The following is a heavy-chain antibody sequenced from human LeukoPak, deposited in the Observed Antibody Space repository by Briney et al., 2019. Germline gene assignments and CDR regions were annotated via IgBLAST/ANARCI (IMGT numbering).Heavy chain of an antibody. CDR2: INHSGST. D-gene: IGHD3-22*01. V-gene: IGHV4-34*01. CDR3: ARGAGFGYYDGSGSLCYYYYMDV. CDR1: GGSFSGYY. J-gene: IGHJ6*03. Sequence: PSETLSLTCAVYGGSFSGYYWSWIRQPPGKGLEWIWEINHSGSTNYNPSLKSRVTISVDTSKNQFSLKLSSVTAADTAVYYCARGAGFGYYDGSGSLCYYYYMDVWGKGTTVTVSS.